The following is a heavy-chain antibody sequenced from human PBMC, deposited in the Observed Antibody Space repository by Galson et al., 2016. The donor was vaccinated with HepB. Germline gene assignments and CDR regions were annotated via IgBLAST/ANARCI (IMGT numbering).Heavy chain of an antibody. Sequence: SETLSLTCSVSGGSISDYHWSWIRQSPGKGLDWIGFVYYSGSTYYNPSPKSRVTMSVDTSKNQSALELRSVTAADTAVYYCAREDMAVPGGGMNLWGQGTLVTVSS. D-gene: IGHD6-19*01. CDR1: GGSISDYH. J-gene: IGHJ5*02. CDR3: AREDMAVPGGGMNL. V-gene: IGHV4-59*01. CDR2: VYYSGST.